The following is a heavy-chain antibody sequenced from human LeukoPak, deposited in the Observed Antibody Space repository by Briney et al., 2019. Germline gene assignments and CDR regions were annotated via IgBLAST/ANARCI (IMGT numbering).Heavy chain of an antibody. CDR3: ARSRFGSLDY. V-gene: IGHV4-30-2*01. CDR1: GGSISSGGYS. CDR2: IYHSGST. D-gene: IGHD3-10*01. Sequence: SETLSLTCAVSGGSISSGGYSWSWIRQPPGKGLEWIGYIYHSGSTNYNPSLKSRVTISVDTSKNQFSLKLSSVTAADTAVYYCARSRFGSLDYWGQGTLVTVSS. J-gene: IGHJ4*02.